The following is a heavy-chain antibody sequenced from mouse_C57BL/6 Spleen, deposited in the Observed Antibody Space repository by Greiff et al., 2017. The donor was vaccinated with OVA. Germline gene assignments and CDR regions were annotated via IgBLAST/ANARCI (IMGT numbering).Heavy chain of an antibody. CDR1: GFTFSDYY. D-gene: IGHD2-1*01. V-gene: IGHV5-12*01. J-gene: IGHJ3*01. CDR2: ISNGGGST. Sequence: LKESGGGLVQPGGSLKLSCAASGFTFSDYYMYWVRQTPEKRLEWVAYISNGGGSTYYPDTVKGRFTISRDNAKNTLYLQMSRLKSEDTAMYYCARRGGNYAWFAYWGQGTLVTVSA. CDR3: ARRGGNYAWFAY.